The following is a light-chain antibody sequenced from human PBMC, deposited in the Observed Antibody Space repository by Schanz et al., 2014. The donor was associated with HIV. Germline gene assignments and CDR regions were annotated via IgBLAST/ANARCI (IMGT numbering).Light chain of an antibody. J-gene: IGLJ1*01. CDR2: EVT. CDR3: SSYTSSSTYV. CDR1: SSDGGGYNY. V-gene: IGLV2-8*01. Sequence: QSALTQPPSASGSPGQSVTISCTGTSSDGGGYNYVSWYQQHPGKAPKLMIYEVTKRPSGVPDRFSGSKSGNTASLTVSGRQAEDEADYYCSSYTSSSTYVFRTGTKVTV.